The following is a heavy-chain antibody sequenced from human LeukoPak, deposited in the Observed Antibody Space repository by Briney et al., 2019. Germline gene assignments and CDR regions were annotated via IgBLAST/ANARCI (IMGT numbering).Heavy chain of an antibody. V-gene: IGHV4-34*01. CDR3: ASRDTATGLD. CDR1: GGSFSGYY. D-gene: IGHD5-18*01. J-gene: IGHJ4*02. Sequence: SETLSLTCAVYGGSFSGYYWSWIRQPPGKGLEWIGEIDHSGSTNYNPSLKSRVTISVDTSKNQFSLKLSSVTAADTAVYYCASRDTATGLDWGQGTLVTVSS. CDR2: IDHSGST.